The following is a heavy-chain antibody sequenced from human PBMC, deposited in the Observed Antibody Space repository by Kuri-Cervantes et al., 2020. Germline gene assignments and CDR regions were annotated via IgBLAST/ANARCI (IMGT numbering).Heavy chain of an antibody. J-gene: IGHJ6*03. CDR2: ISAYNGNK. Sequence: ASVKVPCKASGGTCSSYAIRWVRQAPGPGLEWMGWISAYNGNKNYAQKLQCRATMTTDTSTSTAYMELRSLRSDDTAVYYCAREGRSGNYYMDVWGKGTTVTVSS. CDR3: AREGRSGNYYMDV. CDR1: GGTCSSYA. D-gene: IGHD1-26*01. V-gene: IGHV1-18*01.